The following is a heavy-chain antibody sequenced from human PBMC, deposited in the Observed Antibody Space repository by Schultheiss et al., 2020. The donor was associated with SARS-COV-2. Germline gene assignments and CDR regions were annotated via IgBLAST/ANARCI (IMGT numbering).Heavy chain of an antibody. D-gene: IGHD5-12*01. Sequence: GGSLRLSCAASGFTFSSNAMHWVRQAPGKGLEWVSGFSGTGGPTDYADSVRGRFTISRDNSQNTVYLQMENLRAEDTALYYCAKLTSGYLRYGYFDYWGQGTLVTVSS. CDR1: GFTFSSNA. CDR2: FSGTGGPT. J-gene: IGHJ4*02. CDR3: AKLTSGYLRYGYFDY. V-gene: IGHV3-23*01.